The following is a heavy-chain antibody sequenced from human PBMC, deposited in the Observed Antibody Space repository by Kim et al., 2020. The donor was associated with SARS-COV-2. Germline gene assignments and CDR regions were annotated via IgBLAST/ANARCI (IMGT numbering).Heavy chain of an antibody. J-gene: IGHJ1*01. CDR3: AKSVGSGWPKYFQH. D-gene: IGHD6-19*01. V-gene: IGHV3-23*01. Sequence: ADSVKGRFTISRDNSKNTLYLQMNSLRAEDTAVYYCAKSVGSGWPKYFQHWGQGTLVTVPS.